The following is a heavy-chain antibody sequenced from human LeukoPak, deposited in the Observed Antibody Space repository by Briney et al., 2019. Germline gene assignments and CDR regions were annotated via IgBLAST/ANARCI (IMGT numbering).Heavy chain of an antibody. CDR2: ISGSGGST. Sequence: PGGSLRLSCAASGFTFSSYGMHWVRQAPGKGLEWVSGISGSGGSTYYADSVKGRFTISRDNSKNTLYLQMNSLRAEDTAVYYCAKHRRYSSSWSYDDWGQGTLVTVSS. CDR1: GFTFSSYG. V-gene: IGHV3-23*01. D-gene: IGHD6-13*01. J-gene: IGHJ4*02. CDR3: AKHRRYSSSWSYDD.